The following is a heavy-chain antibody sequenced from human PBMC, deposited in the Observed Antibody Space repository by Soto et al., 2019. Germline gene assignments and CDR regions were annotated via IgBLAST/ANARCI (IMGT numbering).Heavy chain of an antibody. CDR2: IIPVFRAP. J-gene: IGHJ6*02. D-gene: IGHD4-4*01. Sequence: QVQLVQSGAEVKKPGSSVKVSCKASGGTFSTYAISWVRQAPGQGLEWMGGIIPVFRAPDYAQKFQGRVTITADESARTAYMELNALRSEDTAVYYCARDKDRLQLGRNYYYITDVWGQGTTVTVSS. CDR3: ARDKDRLQLGRNYYYITDV. CDR1: GGTFSTYA. V-gene: IGHV1-69*12.